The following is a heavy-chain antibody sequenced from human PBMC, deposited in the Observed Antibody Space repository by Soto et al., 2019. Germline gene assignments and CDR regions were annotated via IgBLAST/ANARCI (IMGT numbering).Heavy chain of an antibody. D-gene: IGHD7-27*01. CDR1: GFIVSRSH. J-gene: IGHJ4*02. Sequence: EVQLVESGGGLTQPGGSLRLSCVVSGFIVSRSHMMWVRQAPGKGLEGVSVINNHGQINSVEPVKGRFTIARDNSKNTTYLQMNSLKVEDTAVYYCGRVTGAERHWGQGALVTVSS. CDR2: INNHGQI. V-gene: IGHV3-53*01. CDR3: GRVTGAERH.